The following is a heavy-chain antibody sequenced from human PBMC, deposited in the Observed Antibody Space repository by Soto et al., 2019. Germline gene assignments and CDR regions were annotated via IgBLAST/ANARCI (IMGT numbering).Heavy chain of an antibody. J-gene: IGHJ4*02. Sequence: TLSLTCTVSVGSISSGGYYWSWILQHPGKGLEWIGYIYYSGSTYYNPSLKSRVTISVDTSKNQFSLKLSSVTAADTAVYYCARGHEYYDFWSGYLYFDYWGQGTLVTVSS. CDR1: VGSISSGGYY. D-gene: IGHD3-3*01. CDR3: ARGHEYYDFWSGYLYFDY. V-gene: IGHV4-31*03. CDR2: IYYSGST.